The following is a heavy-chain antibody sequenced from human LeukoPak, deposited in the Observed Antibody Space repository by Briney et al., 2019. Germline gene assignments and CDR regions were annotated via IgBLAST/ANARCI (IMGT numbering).Heavy chain of an antibody. CDR1: GGSISSDC. V-gene: IGHV4-59*01. D-gene: IGHD2-15*01. J-gene: IGHJ5*02. Sequence: PSETLSLTCTVSGGSISSDCWSWIRQPPGKGLEWIGYIYYSGSTNYNPSLKSRVTISVDTSKNKFSLKLSSVTAADTAVYYCARDRGYCSGGSCYRWFDPWGQGTLVTVSS. CDR2: IYYSGST. CDR3: ARDRGYCSGGSCYRWFDP.